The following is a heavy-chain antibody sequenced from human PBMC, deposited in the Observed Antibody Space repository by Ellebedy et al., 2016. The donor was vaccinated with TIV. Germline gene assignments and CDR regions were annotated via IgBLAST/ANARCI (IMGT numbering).Heavy chain of an antibody. D-gene: IGHD3-10*01. V-gene: IGHV4-30-4*01. J-gene: IGHJ5*01. CDR3: ARMAGSGNYWARLFDF. CDR1: GGSISSGDYY. Sequence: MPSEILSLTCTVSGGSISSGDYYWSWVRQPPGKGLEWIGYIYYTGSTYNNPSLKSRVSIFVDTSKNRFSLKLNSVTAADTAVYYCARMAGSGNYWARLFDFWGQGSLVTVSS. CDR2: IYYTGST.